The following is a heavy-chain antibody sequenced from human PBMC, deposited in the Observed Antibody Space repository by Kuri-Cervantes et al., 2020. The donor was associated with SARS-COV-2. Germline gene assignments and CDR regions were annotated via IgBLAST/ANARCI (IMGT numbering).Heavy chain of an antibody. D-gene: IGHD6-19*01. Sequence: WGSLRLSCKASGYTFTSYGISWVRQAPGQGLEWMGWISAYKGNTNYAQTLQGRVTMTTDTSTSTAYMELRSLRSDDTAVYYCARVMAGQEDYWGQGTLVTVSS. CDR1: GYTFTSYG. J-gene: IGHJ4*02. V-gene: IGHV1-18*04. CDR2: ISAYKGNT. CDR3: ARVMAGQEDY.